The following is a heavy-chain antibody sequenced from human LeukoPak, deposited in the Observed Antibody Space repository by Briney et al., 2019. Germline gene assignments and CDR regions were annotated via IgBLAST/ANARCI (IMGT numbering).Heavy chain of an antibody. CDR1: GFTFKNYA. V-gene: IGHV3-23*01. CDR2: ISGGGDAT. J-gene: IGHJ4*02. CDR3: AKDRVGAMLYFDY. Sequence: GGSLRLSCAASGFTFKNYAMGWVRQAPGKGLEWVSAISGGGDATYYADSVKGRFTISRDKSKNTLYVQMNSLTAEDTAVYYCAKDRVGAMLYFDYWGQGTLVTVSS. D-gene: IGHD1-26*01.